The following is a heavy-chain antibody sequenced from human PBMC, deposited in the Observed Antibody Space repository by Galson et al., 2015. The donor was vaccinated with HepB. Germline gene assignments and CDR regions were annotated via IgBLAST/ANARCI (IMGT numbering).Heavy chain of an antibody. Sequence: SVKVSCKVSGYTLTELSMHWVRQAPGKGLEWMGGFDPEDGETIYAQKFQGRVTMTEDTSTDTAYMELSSLRSEDTAVYYCATSLSRPRDAFDIWGQGTMVTVSS. J-gene: IGHJ3*02. V-gene: IGHV1-24*01. CDR1: GYTLTELS. CDR2: FDPEDGET. D-gene: IGHD3-3*02. CDR3: ATSLSRPRDAFDI.